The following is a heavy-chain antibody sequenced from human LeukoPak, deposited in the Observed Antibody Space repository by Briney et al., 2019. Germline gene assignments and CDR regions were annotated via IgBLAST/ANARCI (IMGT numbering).Heavy chain of an antibody. D-gene: IGHD2-2*01. V-gene: IGHV4-59*01. J-gene: IGHJ5*02. CDR1: GGSISSYY. CDR2: NYYSGST. CDR3: ARVHHQGLFDP. Sequence: PSETLSLTCTVSGGSISSYYWSWIRQPPGKGLEWIGYNYYSGSTNYNPSLKSRVTISVDTSKNQFSLKLSSVTAADTAVYYCARVHHQGLFDPWGQGTLVTVSS.